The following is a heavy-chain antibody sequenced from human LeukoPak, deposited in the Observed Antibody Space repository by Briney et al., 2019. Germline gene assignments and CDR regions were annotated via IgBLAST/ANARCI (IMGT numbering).Heavy chain of an antibody. Sequence: GGSLRLSCAASGFTFTTYGMIWVRQAPGKGLEWVLGISGSGSNTYYADSAKGRFTSSRDYSKRTVYLQMNSLRAEDTAVYYCAKDLIVGAYYAFDIWGQGTMVTVSS. D-gene: IGHD1-26*01. V-gene: IGHV3-23*01. J-gene: IGHJ3*02. CDR3: AKDLIVGAYYAFDI. CDR2: ISGSGSNT. CDR1: GFTFTTYG.